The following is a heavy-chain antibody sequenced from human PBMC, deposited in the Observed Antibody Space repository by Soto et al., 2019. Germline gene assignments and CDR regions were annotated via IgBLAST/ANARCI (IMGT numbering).Heavy chain of an antibody. V-gene: IGHV4-30-2*01. CDR2: IYHRGST. CDR1: GGSISSGGYS. Sequence: QLQLQESGSGLVKTSQTLSLTCAVSGGSISSGGYSWSWIRQPPGKVLEWIGYIYHRGSTYYNPALKRRVTISVDRSKNQFSLKLSSGNAADTALYYYARENNVFPGGYFDYWGQGTLVTVSS. D-gene: IGHD2-21*01. J-gene: IGHJ4*02. CDR3: ARENNVFPGGYFDY.